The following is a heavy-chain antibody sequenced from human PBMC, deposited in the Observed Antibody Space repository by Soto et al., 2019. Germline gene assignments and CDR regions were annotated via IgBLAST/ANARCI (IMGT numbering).Heavy chain of an antibody. V-gene: IGHV4-59*08. CDR1: GGSISSYY. CDR3: ARHSWFGGALDY. D-gene: IGHD3-10*01. J-gene: IGHJ4*02. CDR2: IYYSGST. Sequence: SETLSLTCTVSGGSISSYYWSWIRQPPGKGLEWIGYIYYSGSTNYNPSLKSRVTISVDTSKNQFSLKLSSVTAADTAVYYCARHSWFGGALDYWGQGTLVTVSS.